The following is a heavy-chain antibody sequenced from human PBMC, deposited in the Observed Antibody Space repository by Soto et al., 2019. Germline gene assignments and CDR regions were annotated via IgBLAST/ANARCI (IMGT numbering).Heavy chain of an antibody. V-gene: IGHV4-39*01. D-gene: IGHD3-10*01. CDR3: ARRGSGHTFDY. Sequence: SETLSLTCAVSGAAISRTGFHWGWIRQPPGQGLEWIGSIYEAGTTFYNSSLKSRVTISADTSKDHFSLRLSSVTAADTAVYYCARRGSGHTFDYWGQGTLVTVSS. CDR1: GAAISRTGFH. J-gene: IGHJ4*02. CDR2: IYEAGTT.